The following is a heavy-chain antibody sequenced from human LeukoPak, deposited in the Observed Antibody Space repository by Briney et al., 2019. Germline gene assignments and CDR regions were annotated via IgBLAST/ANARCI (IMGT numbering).Heavy chain of an antibody. CDR1: RGSISSSSYY. CDR3: ARSYRGYDSSGYGAFDI. CDR2: IYYSGST. V-gene: IGHV4-39*07. Sequence: SETLSLTCTVSRGSISSSSYYWGWIRQPPGKGLEWIGSIYYSGSTYYNPSLKSRVTISVDTSKNQFSLKLSSVTAADTAVYYCARSYRGYDSSGYGAFDIWGQGTMVTVSS. J-gene: IGHJ3*02. D-gene: IGHD3-22*01.